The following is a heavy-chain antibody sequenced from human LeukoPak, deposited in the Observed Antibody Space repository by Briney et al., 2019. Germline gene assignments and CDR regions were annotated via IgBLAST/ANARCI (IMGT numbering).Heavy chain of an antibody. CDR1: GFTFSSYW. J-gene: IGHJ5*02. CDR3: AKDAAPLLWFGELLGWFDP. V-gene: IGHV3-74*01. D-gene: IGHD3-10*01. CDR2: INSDGSST. Sequence: PGGSLRLSCAASGFTFSSYWMHCVRQAPGKGLVWVSRINSDGSSTSYADSVKGRFTISRDNSKNTLYLQMNSLRAEDTAVYYCAKDAAPLLWFGELLGWFDPWGQGTLVTVSS.